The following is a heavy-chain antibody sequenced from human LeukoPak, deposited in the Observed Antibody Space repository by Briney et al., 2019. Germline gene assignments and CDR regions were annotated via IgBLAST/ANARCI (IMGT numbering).Heavy chain of an antibody. CDR3: ARGSIWYDY. CDR2: ISSSGGTT. D-gene: IGHD6-13*01. V-gene: IGHV3-48*03. J-gene: IGHJ4*02. Sequence: GGSLRLSCAASGFTFSSYEMNWVRQAPGKGLEWVSYISSSGGTTYFADSVKGRFTISRDNTKSSLYLQMNSLRAEDTAVYYCARGSIWYDYWGQGTLVTVSS. CDR1: GFTFSSYE.